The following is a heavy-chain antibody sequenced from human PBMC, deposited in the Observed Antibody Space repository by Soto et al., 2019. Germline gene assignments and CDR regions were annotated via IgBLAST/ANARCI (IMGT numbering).Heavy chain of an antibody. CDR1: GYTFTTYT. J-gene: IGHJ5*02. CDR2: INPVNGNT. Sequence: QVQLVQSGAEVKKPGASVMLSCKASGYTFTTYTMNWVRQAPGQRLEWMGWINPVNGNTKSSQKFQDRVIITRDTTASTAYMELRSLRSEDRAVYYCARGIATAQLDPWGHGTLVIVSS. D-gene: IGHD6-13*01. CDR3: ARGIATAQLDP. V-gene: IGHV1-3*01.